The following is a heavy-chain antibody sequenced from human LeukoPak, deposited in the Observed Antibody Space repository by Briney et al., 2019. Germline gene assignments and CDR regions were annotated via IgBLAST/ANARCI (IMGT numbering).Heavy chain of an antibody. V-gene: IGHV3-21*01. D-gene: IGHD3-10*01. Sequence: GGSLRLSCAASGFTFSSYSMNWVRQAPGKGLEWVSSISSSSSYIYYADSVKGRFTISRDNAKNSLYLQMNSLRAEDTAVYYCAREEPLGGDFDYWCQGTLVTVSS. J-gene: IGHJ4*02. CDR1: GFTFSSYS. CDR3: AREEPLGGDFDY. CDR2: ISSSSSYI.